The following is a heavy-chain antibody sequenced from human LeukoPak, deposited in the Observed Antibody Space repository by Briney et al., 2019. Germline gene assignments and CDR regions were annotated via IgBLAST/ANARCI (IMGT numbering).Heavy chain of an antibody. J-gene: IGHJ4*02. CDR2: ISAYNGNT. Sequence: ASVKVSCKASGYTFTSYVISCVRQAPGQGRECRGGISAYNGNTNYAKKLKGRVTMTTATSRRTAYMELRSLRSDDTAVYYCARGDGSSGYYPSDYWGQGTLVTVSS. CDR3: ARGDGSSGYYPSDY. D-gene: IGHD3-22*01. V-gene: IGHV1-18*01. CDR1: GYTFTSYV.